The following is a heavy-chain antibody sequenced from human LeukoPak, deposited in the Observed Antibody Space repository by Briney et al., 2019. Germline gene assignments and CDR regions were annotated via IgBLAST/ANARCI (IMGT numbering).Heavy chain of an antibody. D-gene: IGHD3-22*01. V-gene: IGHV3-7*04. CDR3: ARVLHKRNYDSSDYYGS. CDR2: IKQDGSET. Sequence: GGSLRLSCAASGFTFTNNFMSWVRQVPGKGLEWVANIKQDGSETTYADSVRGRFTIFRDNAKNSLYLQLNSLRAEDTAVYYCARVLHKRNYDSSDYYGSWGQGTLVTVSS. J-gene: IGHJ5*02. CDR1: GFTFTNNF.